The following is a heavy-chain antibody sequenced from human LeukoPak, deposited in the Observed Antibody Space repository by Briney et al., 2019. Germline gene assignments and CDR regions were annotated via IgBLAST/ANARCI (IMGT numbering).Heavy chain of an antibody. D-gene: IGHD5-18*01. CDR1: GFTSDDHG. CDR3: ARVGTPMVTIVAPYYMDV. Sequence: GGSLRLSCAASGFTSDDHGMSWVRQAPGKGLEWVSGINWNGGSTGYADSVKGRFTISRDNAKNSLYLQMNSLRAEDTAVYYCARVGTPMVTIVAPYYMDVWGKGTTVTVSS. J-gene: IGHJ6*03. CDR2: INWNGGST. V-gene: IGHV3-20*04.